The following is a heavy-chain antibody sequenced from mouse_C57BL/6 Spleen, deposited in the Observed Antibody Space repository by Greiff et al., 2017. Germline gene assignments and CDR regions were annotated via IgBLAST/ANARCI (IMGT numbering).Heavy chain of an antibody. CDR3: AREGDGYCAWFAY. CDR1: GFTFSSYA. CDR2: ISDGGSYT. J-gene: IGHJ3*01. D-gene: IGHD2-3*01. Sequence: EVKLVESGGGLVKPGGSLKLSCAASGFTFSSYAMSWVRQTPEKRLEWVATISDGGSYTYYPDNVKGRFTISRDTAKHNLYLQMSHLKSEDTAMYYCAREGDGYCAWFAYWGQGTLVTVSA. V-gene: IGHV5-4*01.